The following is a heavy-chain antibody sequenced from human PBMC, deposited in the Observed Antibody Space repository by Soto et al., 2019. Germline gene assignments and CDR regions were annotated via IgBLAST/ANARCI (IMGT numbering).Heavy chain of an antibody. CDR1: GFTFSSYS. CDR2: ISSSSSYI. D-gene: IGHD3-22*01. CDR3: ARDRPTYYDSSVEAYYFDY. V-gene: IGHV3-21*01. Sequence: LRLSCAASGFTFSSYSMNWVRQAPGKGLEWVSSISSSSSYIYYADSVKGRFTISRDNAKNSLYLQMNSLRAEDTAVYYCARDRPTYYDSSVEAYYFDYWGQGTLVTVSS. J-gene: IGHJ4*02.